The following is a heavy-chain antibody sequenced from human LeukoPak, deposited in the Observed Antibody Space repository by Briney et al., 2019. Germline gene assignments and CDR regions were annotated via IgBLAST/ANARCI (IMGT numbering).Heavy chain of an antibody. Sequence: ASVTVSCKPSRGTLSSYAISWVRQAPGQGLEWMGGIIPIFGTANYAQKFQGRVTITADESTSTAYLELSRLRRRDTAGFYFARVAVIVVVPAAPASSAFDIWGQGTMVTVSS. J-gene: IGHJ3*02. CDR1: RGTLSSYA. CDR3: ARVAVIVVVPAAPASSAFDI. D-gene: IGHD2-2*01. V-gene: IGHV1-69*13. CDR2: IIPIFGTA.